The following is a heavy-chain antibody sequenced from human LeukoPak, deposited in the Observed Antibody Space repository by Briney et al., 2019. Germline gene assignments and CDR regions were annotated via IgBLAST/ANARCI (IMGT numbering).Heavy chain of an antibody. D-gene: IGHD2-2*01. CDR3: AKTRVVGSGWFDP. V-gene: IGHV3-30*18. CDR2: ISYDGSDK. Sequence: PGGSLRLSCAASGFTFSSYGMHWVRQAPGKGLEWVAVISYDGSDKYYADSVKGRFTISRDNFKNTVYLQMNSLRVEDTAVYYCAKTRVVGSGWFDPWGQGTLVTVSS. CDR1: GFTFSSYG. J-gene: IGHJ5*02.